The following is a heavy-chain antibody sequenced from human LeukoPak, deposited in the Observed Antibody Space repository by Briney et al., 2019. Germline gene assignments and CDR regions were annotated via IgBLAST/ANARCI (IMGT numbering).Heavy chain of an antibody. CDR3: ATRYCSGTSCFRGAFDV. V-gene: IGHV3-66*02. CDR1: GFTVSGNY. J-gene: IGHJ3*01. CDR2: IYSGGDT. D-gene: IGHD2-2*01. Sequence: GGSLRLACAASGFTVSGNYMIWVRQAAGEGLEWVSLIYSGGDTYYADSVKGRFTISRDNSKNTLYLQMNNIRPDNTAVYYCATRYCSGTSCFRGAFDVWGQGTMVTVSS.